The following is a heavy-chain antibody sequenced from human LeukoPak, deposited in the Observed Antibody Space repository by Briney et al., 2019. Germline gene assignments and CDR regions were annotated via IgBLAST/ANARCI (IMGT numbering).Heavy chain of an antibody. CDR1: GFTFSSYG. CDR2: ISGSGGST. D-gene: IGHD3-3*01. Sequence: GGSLRLSCAASGFTFSSYGMSWVRQAPGKGLEWVSAISGSGGSTYYADSVKGRFTISRDNSKNTLYLQMNSLRGEDTAIYYCARGSEQYFYYYYMDVWGKGTTVTVSS. V-gene: IGHV3-23*01. CDR3: ARGSEQYFYYYYMDV. J-gene: IGHJ6*03.